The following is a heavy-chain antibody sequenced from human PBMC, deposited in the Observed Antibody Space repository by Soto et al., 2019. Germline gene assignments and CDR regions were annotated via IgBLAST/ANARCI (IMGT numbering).Heavy chain of an antibody. J-gene: IGHJ3*02. D-gene: IGHD6-13*01. CDR1: GFTFSSYS. CDR3: AREQGKSSSWYRDDAFDI. V-gene: IGHV3-21*01. CDR2: ISSSSSYI. Sequence: GGSLRLSCAASGFTFSSYSMNWVRQAPGKGLEWVSSISSSSSYIYYADSVKGRFTISRDNAKNSLYLQMNSLRAEDTAVYYCAREQGKSSSWYRDDAFDIWGQGTMVTVSS.